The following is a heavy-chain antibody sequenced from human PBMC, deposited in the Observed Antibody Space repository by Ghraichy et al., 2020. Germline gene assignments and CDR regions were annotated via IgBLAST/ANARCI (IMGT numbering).Heavy chain of an antibody. J-gene: IGHJ4*02. Sequence: GGSLRLSCAASGFTFSSYSMNWVRQAPGKGLEWVSYISSSSSTIYYADSVKGRFTISRDNAKNSLYLQMNSLRDEDTAVYYCARDIDSTVNPTPPDYWGQGTLVTVSS. CDR1: GFTFSSYS. V-gene: IGHV3-48*02. D-gene: IGHD4-17*01. CDR3: ARDIDSTVNPTPPDY. CDR2: ISSSSSTI.